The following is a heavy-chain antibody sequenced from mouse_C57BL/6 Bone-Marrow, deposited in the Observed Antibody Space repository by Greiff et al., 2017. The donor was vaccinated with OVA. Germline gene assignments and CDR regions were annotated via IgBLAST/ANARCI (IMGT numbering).Heavy chain of an antibody. J-gene: IGHJ4*01. CDR2: IDPANGNT. CDR1: GFNIKNTY. V-gene: IGHV14-3*01. Sequence: VQLQQSVAELVRPGASVKLSCTASGFNIKNTYMHWVKQRPEQGLEWIGRIDPANGNTKYAQKFQGKATMTADTSSNTAYLQLSSLSSEDTAVYCCARGNFGSSFYAMDYWGQGTSVTVSS. CDR3: ARGNFGSSFYAMDY. D-gene: IGHD1-1*01.